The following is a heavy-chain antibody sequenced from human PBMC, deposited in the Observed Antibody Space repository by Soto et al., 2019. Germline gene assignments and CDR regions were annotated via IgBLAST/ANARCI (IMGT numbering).Heavy chain of an antibody. CDR2: ISHSGKTI. Sequence: GGSLRLSCATSGFTFRDYYFSWIRQAPGKGLEWISYISHSGKTIYYADSVKGRFTISRDDAKNALYLQMNSLRAEDTAMYYCTRRDSGAFDVWGHGTMVTVSS. J-gene: IGHJ3*01. V-gene: IGHV3-11*01. CDR3: TRRDSGAFDV. CDR1: GFTFRDYY.